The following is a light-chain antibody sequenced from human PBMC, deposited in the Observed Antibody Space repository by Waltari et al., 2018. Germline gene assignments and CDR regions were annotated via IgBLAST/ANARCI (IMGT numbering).Light chain of an antibody. Sequence: DIQMTQSPSSLSVSLGDRVTITRRASQTISNYLNWYQPKPGKPPNVIIFAASSLYSGVQSRFRGSGSGTDFTLTISSLQPEDFATYYCQQSYNDPFTFGPGTKVDIK. CDR3: QQSYNDPFT. CDR2: AAS. J-gene: IGKJ3*01. V-gene: IGKV1-39*01. CDR1: QTISNY.